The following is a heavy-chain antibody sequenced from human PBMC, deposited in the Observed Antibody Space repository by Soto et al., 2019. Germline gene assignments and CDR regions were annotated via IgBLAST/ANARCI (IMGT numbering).Heavy chain of an antibody. V-gene: IGHV1-69*02. CDR1: GGTFSSYT. D-gene: IGHD5-12*01. CDR2: IIPILGRA. J-gene: IGHJ4*02. Sequence: QVQLVQSGAEVKKPGYSVKVSCKASGGTFSSYTISWVRQAPGQGLEWMGRIIPILGRANYAQKFQGRVTITAVKSTSTAYMELISLRSEDTAVYYCARLGVNSGYDLWGQGTLVTVSS. CDR3: ARLGVNSGYDL.